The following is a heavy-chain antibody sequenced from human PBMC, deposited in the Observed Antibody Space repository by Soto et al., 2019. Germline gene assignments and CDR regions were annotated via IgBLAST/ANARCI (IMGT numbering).Heavy chain of an antibody. V-gene: IGHV3-23*01. CDR1: GFTFSSYA. CDR3: AKVGLSSQIWFLWLTDY. J-gene: IGHJ4*02. CDR2: ISGSGGST. D-gene: IGHD5-18*01. Sequence: AGGSLRLSCAASGFTFSSYAMSWVRQAPGKGLEWVSAISGSGGSTYHADSVKGRFTISRDNSKNTLYLQMNSLRAEDTAVYYCAKVGLSSQIWFLWLTDYWGQGTLVTVSS.